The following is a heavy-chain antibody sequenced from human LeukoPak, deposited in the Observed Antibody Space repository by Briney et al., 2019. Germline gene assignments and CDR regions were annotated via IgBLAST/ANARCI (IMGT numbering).Heavy chain of an antibody. CDR3: AKGSFALVRGVPFEYFQH. V-gene: IGHV3-23*01. CDR1: GFTFTNYA. CDR2: ISGDGESI. Sequence: GGSLRLSCAASGFTFTNYAMSWVRQAPGKGLEWVSAISGDGESIYYTDSVKGRFTISRDTSKNTVFLQMTSLKAEDTAVYYCAKGSFALVRGVPFEYFQHWGPGTLVTVSP. J-gene: IGHJ1*01. D-gene: IGHD3-10*01.